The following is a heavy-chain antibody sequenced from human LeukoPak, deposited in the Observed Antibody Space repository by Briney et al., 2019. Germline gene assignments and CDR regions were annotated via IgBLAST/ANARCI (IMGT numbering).Heavy chain of an antibody. CDR2: ISYDGSNK. D-gene: IGHD3-9*01. V-gene: IGHV3-30*18. Sequence: GGSLRLSCAASGFTFSSYGMHWVRQAPAKGLEWVAIISYDGSNKYYADSVKGRFTISRDNSKNTLYLQMNSLRAEDTALYYCAKGPHYDILTGYLYDWGQGTLVTVSS. CDR1: GFTFSSYG. CDR3: AKGPHYDILTGYLYD. J-gene: IGHJ4*02.